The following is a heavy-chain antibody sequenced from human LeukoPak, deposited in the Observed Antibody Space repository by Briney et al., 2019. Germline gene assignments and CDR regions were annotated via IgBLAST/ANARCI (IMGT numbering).Heavy chain of an antibody. V-gene: IGHV4-39*01. D-gene: IGHD3-3*01. CDR2: IYYSGST. Sequence: LETLSLTCTVSGGSISSSSYYWGWIRQPPGKGLEWIGSIYYSGSTYYNPSLKSRVTISVDTSKNQFSLKLSSVTAADTAVYYCARHLRDFWSGYWYYYYYGMDVWGQGTTVTVSS. J-gene: IGHJ6*02. CDR3: ARHLRDFWSGYWYYYYYGMDV. CDR1: GGSISSSSYY.